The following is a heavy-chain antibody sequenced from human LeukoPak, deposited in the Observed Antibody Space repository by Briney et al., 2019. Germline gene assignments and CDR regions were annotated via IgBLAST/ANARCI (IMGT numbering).Heavy chain of an antibody. CDR3: ARDPYYYDSGGYYHPNYYFDY. CDR2: ISTAYGHT. J-gene: IGHJ4*02. V-gene: IGHV1-18*01. D-gene: IGHD3-22*01. Sequence: GASVKVSCKAPGYTFPNYGINWVRQAPGQGLEWMGWISTAYGHTNYAQKIQDRVTMTTDSSTSTAYMELRSLRSDDTAVYYCARDPYYYDSGGYYHPNYYFDYWGQGTPVTVSS. CDR1: GYTFPNYG.